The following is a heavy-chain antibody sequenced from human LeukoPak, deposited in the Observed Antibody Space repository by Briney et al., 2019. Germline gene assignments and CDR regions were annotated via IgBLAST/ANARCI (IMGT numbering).Heavy chain of an antibody. D-gene: IGHD3-10*01. CDR2: ISSSSSYI. J-gene: IGHJ6*03. CDR1: GFTFSSYS. Sequence: GGSLRLSCAASGFTFSSYSMNWVRQAPGKGLEWVSSISSSSSYIYYADSVKGRFTISRDNAKNSLYLQMNSLRAEDTAVYYCARALGYYGSGGPRPEVYYYYYMDVWGKGTTVTISS. CDR3: ARALGYYGSGGPRPEVYYYYYMDV. V-gene: IGHV3-21*01.